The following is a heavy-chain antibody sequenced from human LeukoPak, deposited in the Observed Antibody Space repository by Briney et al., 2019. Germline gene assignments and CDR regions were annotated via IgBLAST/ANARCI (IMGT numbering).Heavy chain of an antibody. CDR3: AKEGDFYDILTDY. Sequence: SGGSLRLSCAASGFTFRTYAMSWVRQAPGKGLEWVSGISGSGGSTYYADSVKGRFTISRDNPKNTLYLQMNSLRAEDTAVYYCAKEGDFYDILTDYWGQGTLVTVSS. CDR1: GFTFRTYA. V-gene: IGHV3-23*01. D-gene: IGHD3-9*01. CDR2: ISGSGGST. J-gene: IGHJ4*02.